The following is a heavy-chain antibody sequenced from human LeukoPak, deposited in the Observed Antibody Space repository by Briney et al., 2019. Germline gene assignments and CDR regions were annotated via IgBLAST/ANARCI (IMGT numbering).Heavy chain of an antibody. D-gene: IGHD2/OR15-2a*01. J-gene: IGHJ6*02. CDR1: GYTFTSYG. Sequence: GASVKVSCKASGYTFTSYGISWVRQAPGQGLEWMGWISAYNGNTNYAQKLQGRVTMTTDTSTSTAYMELRSLRSDDTAVYYCATSTSIQNYYYYYGMDVWGQGTTVTVSS. V-gene: IGHV1-18*01. CDR2: ISAYNGNT. CDR3: ATSTSIQNYYYYYGMDV.